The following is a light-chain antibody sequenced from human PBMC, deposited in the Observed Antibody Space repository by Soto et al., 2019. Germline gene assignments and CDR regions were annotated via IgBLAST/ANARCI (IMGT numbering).Light chain of an antibody. V-gene: IGLV2-11*01. CDR2: DVS. J-gene: IGLJ1*01. CDR3: CSSAGTYTYA. CDR1: NSNLGDYNY. Sequence: QSALTQPRSVSGSPGQSVAISCPGTNSNLGDYNYVSWYQQHPGKAPKLMISDVSKRPSGVPDRFSGSKSGNTASLTISGLQAEDEADYYCCSSAGTYTYAFGTGTKVTVL.